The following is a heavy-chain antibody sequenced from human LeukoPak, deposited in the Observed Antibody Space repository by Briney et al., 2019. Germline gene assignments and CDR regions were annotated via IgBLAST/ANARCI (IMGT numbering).Heavy chain of an antibody. Sequence: GGSLRLSCVASGFTFSSYAMTWVRQSPGKGLEWVSAITDRGGDTYYADSVKGRFTISRDNSKNTLYLQMNSLRAEDTAVYYCARGGLMTNIDYWGQGTLVSVSS. D-gene: IGHD3/OR15-3a*01. CDR2: ITDRGGDT. CDR1: GFTFSSYA. V-gene: IGHV3-23*01. CDR3: ARGGLMTNIDY. J-gene: IGHJ4*02.